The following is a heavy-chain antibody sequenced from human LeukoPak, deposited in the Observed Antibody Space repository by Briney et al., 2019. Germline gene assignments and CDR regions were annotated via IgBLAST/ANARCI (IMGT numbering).Heavy chain of an antibody. Sequence: SETLSLTCTVSGASISSTTYYWGWIRQPPRKGLEWIASIYYSGSTNYNPSLKSRVTISVDMSKNQSSLKLSSVTAADTAVYYCARVITMIRGLDPWGQGTLVTVSS. CDR3: ARVITMIRGLDP. CDR2: IYYSGST. D-gene: IGHD3-10*01. V-gene: IGHV4-39*07. J-gene: IGHJ5*02. CDR1: GASISSTTYY.